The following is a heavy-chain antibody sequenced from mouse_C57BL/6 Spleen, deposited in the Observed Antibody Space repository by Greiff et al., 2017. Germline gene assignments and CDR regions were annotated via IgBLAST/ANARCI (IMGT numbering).Heavy chain of an antibody. D-gene: IGHD3-2*02. CDR2: IDPETGGT. CDR1: GYTFTDYE. CDR3: TRWGLTAQATGYAMDY. J-gene: IGHJ4*01. V-gene: IGHV1-15*01. Sequence: VKLVESGAELVRPGASVTLSCKASGYTFTDYEMHWVKQTPVHGLEWIGAIDPETGGTAYNQKFKGKAILTADKSSSTAYMELRSLTSEDSAVYYCTRWGLTAQATGYAMDYWGQGTSVTVSS.